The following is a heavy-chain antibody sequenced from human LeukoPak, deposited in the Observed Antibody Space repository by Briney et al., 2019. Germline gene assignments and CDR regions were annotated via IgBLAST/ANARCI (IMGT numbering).Heavy chain of an antibody. Sequence: SETLSLTCTVSGGSISSSSYYWGWIRQPPGKGLEWIGSIYYSGSTYYNPSLKSRVTISVDTSKNQFSLKLSSVTAADTAVYYCARADEGRGLAFGSTADYWGQGTLVTVSS. CDR1: GGSISSSSYY. CDR2: IYYSGST. CDR3: ARADEGRGLAFGSTADY. V-gene: IGHV4-39*07. D-gene: IGHD2-21*02. J-gene: IGHJ4*02.